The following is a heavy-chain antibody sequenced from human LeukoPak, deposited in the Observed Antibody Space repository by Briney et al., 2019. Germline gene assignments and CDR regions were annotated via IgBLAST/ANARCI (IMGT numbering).Heavy chain of an antibody. CDR3: ARPYTIFRPSGFDP. V-gene: IGHV4-34*01. CDR1: GGSFSGYY. Sequence: SETLSLTCAVYGGSFSGYYWSWIRQPPGKGLEWIGEINHSGSTNYNPSLKSRVTISVDTSKNQFSLELSSVTAADTAVYYCARPYTIFRPSGFDPWGQGTLVTVSS. CDR2: INHSGST. J-gene: IGHJ5*02. D-gene: IGHD3-9*01.